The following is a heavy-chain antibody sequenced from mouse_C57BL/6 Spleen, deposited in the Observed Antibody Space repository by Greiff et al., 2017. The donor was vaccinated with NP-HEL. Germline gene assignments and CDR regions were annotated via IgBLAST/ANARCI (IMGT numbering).Heavy chain of an antibody. J-gene: IGHJ4*01. CDR3: ARYISNYYGSSYAMDY. V-gene: IGHV7-3*01. CDR1: GFTFTDYY. Sequence: EVKLVESGGGLVQPGGSLSLSCAASGFTFTDYYMSWVRQPPGKALEWLGFIRNKANGYTTEYSASVKGRFTISRDNSQSILYLQMNALRAEDSATYYCARYISNYYGSSYAMDYWGQGTSVTVSS. CDR2: IRNKANGYTT. D-gene: IGHD1-1*01.